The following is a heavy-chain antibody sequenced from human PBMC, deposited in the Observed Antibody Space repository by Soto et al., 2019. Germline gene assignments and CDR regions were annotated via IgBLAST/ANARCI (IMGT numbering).Heavy chain of an antibody. Sequence: PGGSLRLSCAASGFTFSSYAMHWVRQAPGKGLEWVAVISYDGSNKYYADSVKGRFTISRDNSKNTLYLQMNSLRAEDTAVYYCARALKVDIVATFADYWGQGTLVTVSS. J-gene: IGHJ4*02. CDR3: ARALKVDIVATFADY. V-gene: IGHV3-30-3*01. D-gene: IGHD5-12*01. CDR2: ISYDGSNK. CDR1: GFTFSSYA.